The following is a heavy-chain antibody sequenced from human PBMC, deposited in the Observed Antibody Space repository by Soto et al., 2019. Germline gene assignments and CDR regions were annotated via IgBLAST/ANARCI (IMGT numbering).Heavy chain of an antibody. CDR1: SDSISNYY. V-gene: IGHV4-59*08. J-gene: IGHJ3*02. CDR2: MHYNGYT. Sequence: SETLSLTCTVSSDSISNYYCSWFRQPPGKGLEWIGYMHYNGYTGYNPSLRSRVTISVDTSKNQFSLKLTSVTVADTALYYCARRYGGAFDIWGPGTMVTVS. CDR3: ARRYGGAFDI. D-gene: IGHD3-10*01.